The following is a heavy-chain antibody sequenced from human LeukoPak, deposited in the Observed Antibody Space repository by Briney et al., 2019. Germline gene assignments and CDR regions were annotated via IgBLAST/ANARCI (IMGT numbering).Heavy chain of an antibody. Sequence: GGSLRLSCAASGFTFTSYWIHWVCQAPGKGLVWVSRINNDGSSTSYADSVKGRFTISRDNAKNTLYLQMNSLRAEDTAVYYCASRDQSCSGGTCYPIDYWGQGTLVTVSS. V-gene: IGHV3-74*01. CDR1: GFTFTSYW. J-gene: IGHJ4*02. D-gene: IGHD2-15*01. CDR2: INNDGSST. CDR3: ASRDQSCSGGTCYPIDY.